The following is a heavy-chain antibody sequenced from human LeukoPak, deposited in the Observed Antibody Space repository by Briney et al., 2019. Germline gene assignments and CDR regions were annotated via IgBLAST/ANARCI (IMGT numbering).Heavy chain of an antibody. CDR1: GFTFSNYG. D-gene: IGHD3-10*01. Sequence: PGGSLRLSCAASGFTFSNYGMHWVRQAPGKGLEWVAFIRYDGSTKYYADSVKGRFTISRDNSKNTLYLQMNSLRAEDTAVYYCAKDRDAQHLAYFDYWGQGTLVTVSS. J-gene: IGHJ4*02. CDR3: AKDRDAQHLAYFDY. CDR2: IRYDGSTK. V-gene: IGHV3-30*02.